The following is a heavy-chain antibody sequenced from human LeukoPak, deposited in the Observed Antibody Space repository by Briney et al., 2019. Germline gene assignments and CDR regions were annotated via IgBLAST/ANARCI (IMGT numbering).Heavy chain of an antibody. D-gene: IGHD6-19*01. CDR3: AKDLGLLAVADPFDY. CDR1: GFTFDDYS. V-gene: IGHV3-43*01. CDR2: ISWDGDTT. J-gene: IGHJ4*02. Sequence: PGRSLILSCAASGFTFDDYSMHWVRQAPGKGLEWVSLISWDGDTTYYADSVKGRFTISRDDSKSSLYLQMDSLRTEDTALYYCAKDLGLLAVADPFDYWGQGTLVTVSS.